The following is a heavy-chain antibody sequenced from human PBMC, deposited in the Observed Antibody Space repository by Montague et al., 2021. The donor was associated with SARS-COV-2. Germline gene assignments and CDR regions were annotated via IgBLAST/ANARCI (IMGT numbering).Heavy chain of an antibody. D-gene: IGHD4-11*01. Sequence: TLSLTCTVSGGSISSGGYYWSWIRQHPGKGLEWIGFIYSSGSTYYNPSLKSRVTISVDTSKNQFSLKLSSVTAADTAVYYCARVTTVRVYWFDPWGQGTLVTVSS. CDR1: GGSISSGGYY. CDR2: IYSSGST. CDR3: ARVTTVRVYWFDP. V-gene: IGHV4-31*03. J-gene: IGHJ5*02.